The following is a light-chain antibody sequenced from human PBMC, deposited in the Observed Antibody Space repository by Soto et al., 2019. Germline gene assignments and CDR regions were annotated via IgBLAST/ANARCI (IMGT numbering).Light chain of an antibody. V-gene: IGKV3-20*01. CDR2: GAS. J-gene: IGKJ5*01. Sequence: EIVLTQSPGTLSLSPGERATLSCRASQSVSSSYLAWYQQKPGQAPRLLIYGASCRATGIPDRFSGSGSGTHFTLTISRLEPEAFAVYYCQQYGSSPPFTFGQGTRLEIK. CDR1: QSVSSSY. CDR3: QQYGSSPPFT.